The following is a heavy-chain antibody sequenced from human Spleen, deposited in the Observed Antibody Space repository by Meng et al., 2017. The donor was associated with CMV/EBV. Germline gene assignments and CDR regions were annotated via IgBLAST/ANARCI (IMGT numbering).Heavy chain of an antibody. Sequence: SQTLSLTCAVPGASVSSSTHYWGWIRQPPGKGLEWIGTFYYSASTYYNPSLKSRITIADDTSKNQFSLKLSSVTAADTAVYYCARYILIEGDHNKMYHYGMDVWGQGTTVTVSS. CDR2: FYYSAST. D-gene: IGHD3-16*01. J-gene: IGHJ6*02. CDR3: ARYILIEGDHNKMYHYGMDV. V-gene: IGHV4-39*07. CDR1: GASVSSSTHY.